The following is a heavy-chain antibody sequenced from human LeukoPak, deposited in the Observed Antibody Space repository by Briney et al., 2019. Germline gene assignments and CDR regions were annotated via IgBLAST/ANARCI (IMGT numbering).Heavy chain of an antibody. CDR3: SRASYGDHFDY. CDR2: IHYSGST. Sequence: PSETLSLTCTVSGGSVSGYFWTWIRQPPGKGLEWIGHIHYSGSTNYNPSLKSRVTISGDTSKNQFSLKLSSVTAADTAVYYCSRASYGDHFDYWGQGTLVTVSS. J-gene: IGHJ4*02. D-gene: IGHD3-16*01. V-gene: IGHV4-59*08. CDR1: GGSVSGYF.